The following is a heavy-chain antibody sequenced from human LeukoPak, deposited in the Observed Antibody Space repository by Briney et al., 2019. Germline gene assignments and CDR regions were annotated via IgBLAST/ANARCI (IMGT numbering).Heavy chain of an antibody. J-gene: IGHJ4*02. D-gene: IGHD3-3*01. V-gene: IGHV3-73*01. Sequence: SGGSLRLSCAASGFTFSGSAMHWVRQASGKGLEWVGRIRSKANSYATAYAASVKGRFTISRDDSKNTAYLQMNSLKTEDTAVYYCTTKIFGVVITPIDYWGQGTLVTVSS. CDR3: TTKIFGVVITPIDY. CDR2: IRSKANSYAT. CDR1: GFTFSGSA.